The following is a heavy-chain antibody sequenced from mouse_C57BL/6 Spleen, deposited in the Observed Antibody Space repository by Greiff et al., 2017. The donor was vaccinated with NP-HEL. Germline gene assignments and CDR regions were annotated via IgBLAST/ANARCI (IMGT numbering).Heavy chain of an antibody. D-gene: IGHD1-1*01. CDR1: GFNIKDDY. V-gene: IGHV14-4*01. Sequence: EVQLQQSGAELVRPGASVKLSCTASGFNIKDDYMHWVKQRPEQGLEWIGWIDPENGDTEYASKFQGKATITADTSSNTAYLQLSSLTSEDTAVYYCTTEGLTTVSFDYWGQGTTLTVSS. CDR3: TTEGLTTVSFDY. J-gene: IGHJ2*01. CDR2: IDPENGDT.